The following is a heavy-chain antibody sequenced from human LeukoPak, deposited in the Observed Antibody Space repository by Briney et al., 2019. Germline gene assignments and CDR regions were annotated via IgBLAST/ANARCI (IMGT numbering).Heavy chain of an antibody. D-gene: IGHD2-15*01. V-gene: IGHV4-34*01. CDR2: INHSGST. CDR1: GGSFSGYY. J-gene: IGHJ5*02. Sequence: PSETLSLTCAVYGGSFSGYYWSWIRQPPGKGLEWIGEINHSGSTNYNPSLKSRVTISVDTSKNQFSLKLSSVTAADTAVYYCARGHRCGGGSCYHNWFDPWGQGTLVTVSS. CDR3: ARGHRCGGGSCYHNWFDP.